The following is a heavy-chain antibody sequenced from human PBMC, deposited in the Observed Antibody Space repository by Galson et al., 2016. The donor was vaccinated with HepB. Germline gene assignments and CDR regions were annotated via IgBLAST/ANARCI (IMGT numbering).Heavy chain of an antibody. J-gene: IGHJ3*02. D-gene: IGHD2-8*02. Sequence: PVKVSCKASGYTFTAYAIHWVRQAPGQRLEWMAWINTAKGDTRYSQKLQGRVTLTRDTPATTASMELSSPRSEDTAVYYCARRLVGSYGNAFDIWGRGTQVTVSS. CDR1: GYTFTAYA. CDR3: ARRLVGSYGNAFDI. CDR2: INTAKGDT. V-gene: IGHV1-3*04.